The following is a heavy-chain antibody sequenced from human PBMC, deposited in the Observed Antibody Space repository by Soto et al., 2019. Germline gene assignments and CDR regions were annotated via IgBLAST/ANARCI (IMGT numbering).Heavy chain of an antibody. CDR1: GDSISRYY. V-gene: IGHV4-59*01. Sequence: QVQLQESGPGLVKPSETLSLTCTVSGDSISRYYWRWIRQPPGKGLEWIGYVSYSGSSNYNPSLRSRVTMLIDESKNQFSPRMTSVTAADAGVYYCARAALQSDLDFDQWGQGTLVTVSS. CDR3: ARAALQSDLDFDQ. J-gene: IGHJ4*02. CDR2: VSYSGSS. D-gene: IGHD1-1*01.